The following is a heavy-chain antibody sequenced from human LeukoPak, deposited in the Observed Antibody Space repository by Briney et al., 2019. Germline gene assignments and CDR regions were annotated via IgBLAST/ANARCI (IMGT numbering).Heavy chain of an antibody. J-gene: IGHJ2*01. D-gene: IGHD3-16*01. Sequence: ASVKVSCKASGYTFTNYGISWVRQAPGQGLEWMGGIIPIFGTANYAQKFQGRVTITADESTSTAYMELSSLRSEDTAVYYCARAMIPGYWYFDLWGRGTLVTVSS. CDR3: ARAMIPGYWYFDL. CDR2: IIPIFGTA. CDR1: GYTFTNYG. V-gene: IGHV1-69*13.